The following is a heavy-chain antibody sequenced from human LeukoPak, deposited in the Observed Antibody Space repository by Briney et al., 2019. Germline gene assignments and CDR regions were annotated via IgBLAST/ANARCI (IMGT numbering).Heavy chain of an antibody. J-gene: IGHJ4*02. CDR2: MNPNSGNT. CDR1: GYTFTSYD. CDR3: ARGLIPTFYYGSGSYPSDFDY. Sequence: ASVKVSCKASGYTFTSYDINWVRQATGQGLEWMGWMNPNSGNTGYAQKFQGRVTITRNTSISTAYMELSSLRSEDTAVYYCARGLIPTFYYGSGSYPSDFDYWGQGTLVTVSS. V-gene: IGHV1-8*03. D-gene: IGHD3-10*01.